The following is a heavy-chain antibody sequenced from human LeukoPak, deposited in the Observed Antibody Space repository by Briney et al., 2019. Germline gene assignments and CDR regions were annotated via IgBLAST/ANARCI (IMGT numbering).Heavy chain of an antibody. CDR2: IIPIFGTA. D-gene: IGHD3-22*01. V-gene: IGHV1-69*13. J-gene: IGHJ2*01. Sequence: ASVKVSCKASGGTFSSYAISWVRQAPGQGLEWMGGIIPIFGTANYAQKFQGRVTITADESTSTAYMELSSLRSEDTAVYYCARVTYYYDSSGYYYFDLWGRGTLVTVSS. CDR1: GGTFSSYA. CDR3: ARVTYYYDSSGYYYFDL.